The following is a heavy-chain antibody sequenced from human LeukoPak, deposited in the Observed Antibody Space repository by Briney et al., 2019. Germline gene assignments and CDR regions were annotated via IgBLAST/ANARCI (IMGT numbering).Heavy chain of an antibody. CDR2: INHRGST. CDR1: GGSFSGYY. D-gene: IGHD2-15*01. V-gene: IGHV4-34*01. Sequence: PSETLSLTCAVYGGSFSGYYWSWIRQPPGKGLEWIGEINHRGSTNYNPSLKSRVTISVDTSKNQFSLKLSSVTAADTAVYYCARGRGYCSGGSCYSPSGMDVWGQGTTVTVSS. CDR3: ARGRGYCSGGSCYSPSGMDV. J-gene: IGHJ6*02.